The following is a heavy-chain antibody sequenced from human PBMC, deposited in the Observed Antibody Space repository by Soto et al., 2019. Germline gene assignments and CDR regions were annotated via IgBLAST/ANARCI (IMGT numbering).Heavy chain of an antibody. D-gene: IGHD6-19*01. CDR2: IKQDGSEK. V-gene: IGHV3-7*01. CDR1: GFTFSSYW. CDR3: ARDRIAVAGSDAFDI. Sequence: PGGSLRLSCAASGFTFSSYWMSWVRQAPGKGLEWVANIKQDGSEKYYVDSVKGRFTISRDNAKNSLYLQMNSLRAEDTAVYYCARDRIAVAGSDAFDIWGQGTMVTVSS. J-gene: IGHJ3*02.